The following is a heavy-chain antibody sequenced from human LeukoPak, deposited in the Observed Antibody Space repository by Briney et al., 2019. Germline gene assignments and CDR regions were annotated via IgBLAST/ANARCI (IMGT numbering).Heavy chain of an antibody. J-gene: IGHJ4*02. CDR1: GFTFSGYW. CDR2: IDTDGSTI. Sequence: PGGSLRLSCAASGFTFSGYWMHWVRQAPGEGLVWGSRIDTDGSTITYADSVKGRFTISRDNAENTLYLQMNSLSVEDTSVYYCARDSAYGLDYWGQGTLVTVSS. CDR3: ARDSAYGLDY. V-gene: IGHV3-74*01. D-gene: IGHD4-17*01.